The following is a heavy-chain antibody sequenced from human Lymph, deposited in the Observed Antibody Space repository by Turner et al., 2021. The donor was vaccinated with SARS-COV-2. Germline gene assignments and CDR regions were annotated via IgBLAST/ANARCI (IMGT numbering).Heavy chain of an antibody. CDR3: ARVKGYNGYDLRYYYGMDV. CDR2: RWYDGSNK. CDR1: GFNFSSYG. Sequence: QVQLVESGGGVVQPGRSLRLSCAASGFNFSSYGMHWVRQAPGKGLEWVAVRWYDGSNKYYADSVKGRFTISRDNSKNTLYLQMNSLRAEDTAVYYCARVKGYNGYDLRYYYGMDVWGQGTTVTVSS. V-gene: IGHV3-33*01. J-gene: IGHJ6*02. D-gene: IGHD5-12*01.